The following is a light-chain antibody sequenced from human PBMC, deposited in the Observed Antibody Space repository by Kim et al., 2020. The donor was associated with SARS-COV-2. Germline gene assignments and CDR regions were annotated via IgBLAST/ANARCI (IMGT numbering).Light chain of an antibody. CDR1: SSNIGRNT. CDR2: TDD. CDR3: AAWDDSLNGRGL. Sequence: QTVTISCSGSSSNIGRNTVNWYQQFPGVAPKLLIYTDDQRPSGVPDRFSGSKSGTSASLTISGLQSEDEADYYCAAWDDSLNGRGLFGGGTQLTVL. J-gene: IGLJ3*02. V-gene: IGLV1-44*01.